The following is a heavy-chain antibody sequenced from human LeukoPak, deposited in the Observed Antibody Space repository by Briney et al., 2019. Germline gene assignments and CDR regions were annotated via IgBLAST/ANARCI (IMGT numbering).Heavy chain of an antibody. Sequence: PSETLSLTCAVYGGSFSGYYWSWIRQPPGKGLEWIGEINHSGSTNYNPSLKSRVTISVDTSKNQFSLKLSSVTAADTAVYYCARGTLAAAHDYWGQGTLVTVSS. V-gene: IGHV4-34*01. CDR1: GGSFSGYY. J-gene: IGHJ4*02. CDR3: ARGTLAAAHDY. CDR2: INHSGST. D-gene: IGHD6-13*01.